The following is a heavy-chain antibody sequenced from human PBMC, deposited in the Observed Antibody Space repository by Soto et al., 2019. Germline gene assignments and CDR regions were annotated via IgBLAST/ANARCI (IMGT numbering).Heavy chain of an antibody. J-gene: IGHJ6*02. CDR1: GGSISSYY. Sequence: PSETLSLTCTVSGGSISSYYWSWIRQSPGKGLEWIGCIYYSGNTNYNPSLKSRVSISVNTSKNQFSLRLTSVTAADTAVYYRARAAVTHERYHYGMDVWGQGTTVTVSS. CDR3: ARAAVTHERYHYGMDV. V-gene: IGHV4-59*01. CDR2: IYYSGNT. D-gene: IGHD4-17*01.